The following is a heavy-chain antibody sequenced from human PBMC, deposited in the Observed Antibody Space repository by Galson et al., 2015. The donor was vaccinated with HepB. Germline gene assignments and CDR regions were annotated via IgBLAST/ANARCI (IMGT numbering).Heavy chain of an antibody. CDR2: IYPGDSDT. Sequence: QSGAEVKKPGESLKISCKGSGYSFTSYWIGWVRQMPGKGLEWMGIIYPGDSDTRYSPSFQGQVTISADKSISTAYLQWSSLKASDTAMDYCARHGYNGAMAPPYYFGMDVWGQGTTVTVSS. D-gene: IGHD5-18*01. J-gene: IGHJ6*02. V-gene: IGHV5-51*01. CDR3: ARHGYNGAMAPPYYFGMDV. CDR1: GYSFTSYW.